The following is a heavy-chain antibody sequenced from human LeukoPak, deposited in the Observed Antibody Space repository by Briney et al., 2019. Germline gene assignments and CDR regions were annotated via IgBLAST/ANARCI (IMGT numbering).Heavy chain of an antibody. V-gene: IGHV3-23*01. D-gene: IGHD6-6*01. CDR2: ISGSGGTT. Sequence: PGGSLRLSCAASGFTFSSYAMSWVRQAPGKGLEWVSAISGSGGTTYYPDSVKGRFTISRDNSKNTLYLQMNSLRAEDTAVYYCAKRPYSSSSYYFDYWGQGTLVTVSS. CDR3: AKRPYSSSSYYFDY. CDR1: GFTFSSYA. J-gene: IGHJ4*02.